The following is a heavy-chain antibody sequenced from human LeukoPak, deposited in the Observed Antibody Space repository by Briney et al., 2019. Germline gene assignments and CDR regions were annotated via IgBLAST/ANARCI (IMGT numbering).Heavy chain of an antibody. CDR3: ARTRNYGWNWFDP. D-gene: IGHD4-17*01. V-gene: IGHV4-59*06. CDR2: IYHSETT. CDR1: GASISSYY. Sequence: PSETLSLTCTVSGASISSYYWSWIRQHPGKGLEWIGFIYHSETTYYNPSLKSRVTISIDSSKNQFSLRLSSVTPADTAVYYCARTRNYGWNWFDPWGQGTLVTISS. J-gene: IGHJ5*02.